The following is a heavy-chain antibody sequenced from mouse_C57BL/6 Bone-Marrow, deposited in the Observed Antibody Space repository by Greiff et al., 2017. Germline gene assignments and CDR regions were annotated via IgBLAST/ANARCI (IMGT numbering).Heavy chain of an antibody. CDR1: GYTFTSYG. J-gene: IGHJ2*01. D-gene: IGHD2-9*01. CDR3: ASSYYGYEDFGY. V-gene: IGHV1-81*01. Sequence: QVQLQQSGAELARPGASVKLSCKASGYTFTSYGISWVQQRTGQGLEWIGEIYPRSGNTYYNEKFKGKATLTADKSSSTAYMELRSLTSEDSAVYCCASSYYGYEDFGYWGQGTTLTVSS. CDR2: IYPRSGNT.